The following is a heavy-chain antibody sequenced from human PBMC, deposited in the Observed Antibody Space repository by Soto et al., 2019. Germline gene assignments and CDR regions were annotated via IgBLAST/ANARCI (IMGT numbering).Heavy chain of an antibody. Sequence: GGSLRLSCTASGFTFGDYAMSWFRQAPGKGLEWVGFIRSKAYGGTTEYAASVKGRFTISRDDSKSIAYLQMNSLKTEDTAVYYCTRDLHNIKASATHDAFDIWGQGTLVTVSS. V-gene: IGHV3-49*03. CDR1: GFTFGDYA. D-gene: IGHD1-20*01. CDR2: IRSKAYGGTT. CDR3: TRDLHNIKASATHDAFDI. J-gene: IGHJ3*02.